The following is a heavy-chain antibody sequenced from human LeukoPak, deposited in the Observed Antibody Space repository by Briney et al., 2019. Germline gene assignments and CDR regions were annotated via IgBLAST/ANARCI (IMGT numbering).Heavy chain of an antibody. CDR1: GYTFTTYT. Sequence: ASVKVSCKASGYTFTTYTIHWVRQAPGQGLEWMGWISAGNGDTKYSQNFQGRVTITRDTSASTAYMELSSLRSEDTAVYYCARDRTADGMFDYWGQGTLVTVSS. CDR3: ARDRTADGMFDY. V-gene: IGHV1-3*01. D-gene: IGHD6-13*01. CDR2: ISAGNGDT. J-gene: IGHJ4*02.